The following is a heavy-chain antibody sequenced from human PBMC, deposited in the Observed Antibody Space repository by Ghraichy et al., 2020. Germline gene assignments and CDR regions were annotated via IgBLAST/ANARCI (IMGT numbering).Heavy chain of an antibody. Sequence: ASVKVSCQASGYTFTSYDINWVRQATGQGLEWMGWMNPNSGNTVYAQKFQGRVTMTRNTSISTAYMELSSLRSEDTAVYYCAREGGDYVWRSYSYYYYGMDVWGQGTTVTVSS. CDR3: AREGGDYVWRSYSYYYYGMDV. CDR2: MNPNSGNT. V-gene: IGHV1-8*01. J-gene: IGHJ6*02. D-gene: IGHD3-16*01. CDR1: GYTFTSYD.